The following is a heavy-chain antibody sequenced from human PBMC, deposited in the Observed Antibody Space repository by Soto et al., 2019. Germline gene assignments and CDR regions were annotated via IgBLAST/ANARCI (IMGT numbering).Heavy chain of an antibody. J-gene: IGHJ4*02. CDR2: ISGSGGST. V-gene: IGHV3-23*01. Sequence: EVQLLESGGGLVQPGGSLRLSCAASGFTFSSYAMSWVRQAPGKGLEWVSAISGSGGSTYYADSVKGRFTIARDNSKNTLYLQMNSLRAEDTAVYYCAKPIVVVPAANDYWGQGTLVTVSS. CDR3: AKPIVVVPAANDY. D-gene: IGHD2-2*01. CDR1: GFTFSSYA.